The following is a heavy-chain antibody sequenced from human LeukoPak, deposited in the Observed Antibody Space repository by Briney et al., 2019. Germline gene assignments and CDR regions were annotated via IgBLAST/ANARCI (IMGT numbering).Heavy chain of an antibody. CDR2: IWYDGSNP. Sequence: GGSLRLSCAGSGFSFSSYGMHWVRQAPGKGLEWLGYIWYDGSNPDYVDPVKGRFTISRDNSKNTVYLQMNSLRAEDTAVYHCARFVGSDYTGSSDLWGQGTPVTVSS. CDR3: ARFVGSDYTGSSDL. D-gene: IGHD3-10*01. CDR1: GFSFSSYG. J-gene: IGHJ5*02. V-gene: IGHV3-33*01.